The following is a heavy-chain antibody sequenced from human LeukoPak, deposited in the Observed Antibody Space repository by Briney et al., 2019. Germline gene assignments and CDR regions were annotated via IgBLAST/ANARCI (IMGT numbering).Heavy chain of an antibody. J-gene: IGHJ6*03. CDR2: ISESGDKT. CDR1: GFPFSNYA. CDR3: TRAYYYYMDV. V-gene: IGHV3-23*01. Sequence: PGGSLRLSCAASGFPFSNYAMNWVRQAPGKGLEWVSSISESGDKTDYADSVRGRFTISRDNSQNTLYLQMNSLKTEDTAVYYCTRAYYYYMDVWGKGTTVTVSS.